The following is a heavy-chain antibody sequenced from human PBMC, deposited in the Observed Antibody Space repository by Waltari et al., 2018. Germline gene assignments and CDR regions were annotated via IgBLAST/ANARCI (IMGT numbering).Heavy chain of an antibody. V-gene: IGHV4-4*07. CDR3: ARDRVAARPGYYYYMDV. Sequence: QVQLQGSGPGLVKPSETLSLTCPVSGGSISSYSCSWIRQPAGKGLEWIGRIYTSGSTNYNPSLKSRVTMSVDTSKNQFSLKLSSVTAADTAVYYCARDRVAARPGYYYYMDVWGKGTTVTVSS. CDR1: GGSISSYS. D-gene: IGHD6-6*01. CDR2: IYTSGST. J-gene: IGHJ6*03.